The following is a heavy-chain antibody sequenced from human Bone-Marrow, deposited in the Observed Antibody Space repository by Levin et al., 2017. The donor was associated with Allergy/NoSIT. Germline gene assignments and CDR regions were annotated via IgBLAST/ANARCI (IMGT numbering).Heavy chain of an antibody. Sequence: TSETLSLTCAVYGGSFSGYYWSWIRQPPGKGLEWIGEINHSGSTNYNPSLKSRVTISVDTSKNQFSLKLSSVTAADTRGYWYFDLWGRGTLVTVSS. CDR3: FDL. CDR1: GGSFSGYY. V-gene: IGHV4-34*01. J-gene: IGHJ2*01. CDR2: INHSGST.